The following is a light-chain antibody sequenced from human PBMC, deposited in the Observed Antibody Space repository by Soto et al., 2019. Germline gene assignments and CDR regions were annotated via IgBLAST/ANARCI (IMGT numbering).Light chain of an antibody. Sequence: QSVLTQSPSASASLGASVKLTCTLSSGHSSYSIAWHQQQPEKGPRYLMKLNSDGSHSKGDGIPDRFSGSSSGAERYRTISSLQSEDEADYYCQTWGTGIPVFGGGTKVTVL. CDR2: LNSDGSH. CDR3: QTWGTGIPV. J-gene: IGLJ2*01. CDR1: SGHSSYS. V-gene: IGLV4-69*01.